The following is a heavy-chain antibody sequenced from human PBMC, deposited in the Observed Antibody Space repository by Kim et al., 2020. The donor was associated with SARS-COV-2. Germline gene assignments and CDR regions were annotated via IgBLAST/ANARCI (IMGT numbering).Heavy chain of an antibody. D-gene: IGHD6-13*01. V-gene: IGHV1-69*01. Sequence: YAQKFQGRVTITADESTSTAYMELSSLRSEDTAVYYCARHRDHSSSWYDYWGQGTLVTVSS. J-gene: IGHJ4*02. CDR3: ARHRDHSSSWYDY.